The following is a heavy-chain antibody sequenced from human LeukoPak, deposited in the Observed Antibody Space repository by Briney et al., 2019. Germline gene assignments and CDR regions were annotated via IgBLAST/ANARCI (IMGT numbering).Heavy chain of an antibody. CDR2: IYHSGST. CDR3: AKIVVVPAAMGAPIQYFQH. V-gene: IGHV4-38-2*01. CDR1: GYSISSGYY. D-gene: IGHD2-2*01. Sequence: SETLSLTCAVSGYSISSGYYWGWIRQPPGKGLEWIGSIYHSGSTYYNPSLKSRVTISVDTSKNQFSLKLSSVTAADTAVYYCAKIVVVPAAMGAPIQYFQHWGQGTLVTVSS. J-gene: IGHJ1*01.